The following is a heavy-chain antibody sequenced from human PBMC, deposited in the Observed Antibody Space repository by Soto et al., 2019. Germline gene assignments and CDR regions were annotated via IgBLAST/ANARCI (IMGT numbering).Heavy chain of an antibody. V-gene: IGHV3-33*01. CDR2: IWYDGSNK. J-gene: IGHJ6*02. D-gene: IGHD3-10*01. Sequence: QVQLVESGGGVVQPGRSLRLSCAASGFTFSSYGMHWVRQAPGKGLEWVAVIWYDGSNKYYADSVKGQFTISRDNPKNTLYLQMNSLRAEDTAVYYCARDDYGSGSYPYYYGMDVWGQGTTVTVSS. CDR3: ARDDYGSGSYPYYYGMDV. CDR1: GFTFSSYG.